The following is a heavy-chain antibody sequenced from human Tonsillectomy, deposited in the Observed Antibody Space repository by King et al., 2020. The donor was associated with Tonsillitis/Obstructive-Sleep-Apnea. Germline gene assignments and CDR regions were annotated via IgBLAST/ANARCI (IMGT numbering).Heavy chain of an antibody. CDR2: IIPISGTA. CDR1: GGTFSNYA. D-gene: IGHD2-2*01. Sequence: GQLVQSGAEVKKPGSSVKVSCKAPGGTFSNYAISWVRQAPGQRLEWMGGIIPISGTANYAQKFQGRVTITADESTSTVYMELSSLRSEDTAVYYCAREGYCSSTSCPKVLFDPWGQGTLVTVSS. CDR3: AREGYCSSTSCPKVLFDP. J-gene: IGHJ5*02. V-gene: IGHV1-69*01.